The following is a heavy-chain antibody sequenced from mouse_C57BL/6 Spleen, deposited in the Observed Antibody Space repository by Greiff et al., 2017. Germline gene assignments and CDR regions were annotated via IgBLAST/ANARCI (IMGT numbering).Heavy chain of an antibody. CDR3: AISRDDYDGFAY. CDR2: IHPSDSDT. Sequence: VQLQQSGAELVKPGASVKVSCKASGYTFTSYWMHWVKQRPGQGLEWIGRIHPSDSDTNYNQKFKGKATLTVDKSSSTAYMQLSSLTSEDSAVYYCAISRDDYDGFAYWGQGTLVTVSA. V-gene: IGHV1-74*01. J-gene: IGHJ3*01. CDR1: GYTFTSYW. D-gene: IGHD2-4*01.